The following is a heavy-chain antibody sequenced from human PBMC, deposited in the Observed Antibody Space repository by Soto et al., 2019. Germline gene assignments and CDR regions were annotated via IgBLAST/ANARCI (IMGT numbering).Heavy chain of an antibody. J-gene: IGHJ6*02. CDR1: GYTFTGYY. Sequence: ASVKVSCKASGYTFTGYYMHWVRQSPGQGLEWVGWINPNSGGTNYAQKFQGWVTMTRDTSISTAYMELSRLRSDDTAVYYCARGPERRGYAIYYCYYGMDVWGQGTTVTVSS. CDR2: INPNSGGT. V-gene: IGHV1-2*04. D-gene: IGHD3-3*01. CDR3: ARGPERRGYAIYYCYYGMDV.